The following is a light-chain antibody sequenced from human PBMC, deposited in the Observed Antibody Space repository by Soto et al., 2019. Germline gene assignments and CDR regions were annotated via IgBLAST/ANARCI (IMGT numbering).Light chain of an antibody. V-gene: IGKV3-15*01. J-gene: IGKJ5*01. CDR1: QSVSSN. CDR2: GAS. CDR3: QQYNNWLSIT. Sequence: EIVMTQSPATLSVSPGERATLSCRASQSVSSNLAWYQQKPGQAPRLLIYGASTRATGFPARFSGSGSGTEFTLTISSLQSEDFAVYYCQQYNNWLSITFGQGTRLEIK.